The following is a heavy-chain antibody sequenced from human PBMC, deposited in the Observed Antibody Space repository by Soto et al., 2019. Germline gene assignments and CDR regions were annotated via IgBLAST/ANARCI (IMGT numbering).Heavy chain of an antibody. J-gene: IGHJ6*03. Sequence: SETLCLTCAVYGGSFSGYYWSWIRQPPGKGLEWIGEINHSGSTNYNPSLKSRVTISVDTSKNQFSLKLSSVTAADTAVYYCAREETYYDFWSGYYSHYYYYMDVWGKGTTVTVSS. CDR2: INHSGST. D-gene: IGHD3-3*01. CDR1: GGSFSGYY. V-gene: IGHV4-34*01. CDR3: AREETYYDFWSGYYSHYYYYMDV.